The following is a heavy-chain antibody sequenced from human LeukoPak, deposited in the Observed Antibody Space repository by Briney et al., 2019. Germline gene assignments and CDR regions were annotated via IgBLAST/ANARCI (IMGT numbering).Heavy chain of an antibody. D-gene: IGHD6-25*01. V-gene: IGHV3-33*01. CDR2: IWYDGSNK. Sequence: GGSLRLSCAASGFTFSSYGMHWVRQAPGKGLEWVAVIWYDGSNKYYADSVKGRFTISRDNSKNTLYLQMNSLRAEDTAVYYCARGLGSPCYYYYGMDVWGQGTTVTVSS. J-gene: IGHJ6*02. CDR1: GFTFSSYG. CDR3: ARGLGSPCYYYYGMDV.